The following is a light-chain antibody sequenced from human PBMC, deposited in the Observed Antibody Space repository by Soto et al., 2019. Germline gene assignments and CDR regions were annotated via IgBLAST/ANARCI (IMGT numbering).Light chain of an antibody. CDR3: KSYRSSRILV. J-gene: IGLJ1*01. Sequence: QSVLTQPASVSGSPGQSITISCTGTSSDVGGHNYVSWYQQHPGKAPKLLIYEISNRPSGVSNRFSGSRSGNTASLTISGLQAEDEADYYCKSYRSSRILVFGTGTKGTVL. CDR1: SSDVGGHNY. CDR2: EIS. V-gene: IGLV2-14*01.